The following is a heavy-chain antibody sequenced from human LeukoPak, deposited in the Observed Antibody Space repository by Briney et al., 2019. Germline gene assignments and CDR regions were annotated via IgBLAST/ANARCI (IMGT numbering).Heavy chain of an antibody. CDR2: LWFDETTH. CDR1: GFTFSHYN. V-gene: IGHV3-33*06. Sequence: GGSLRLSCAASGFTFSHYNMHWFRQAPGKGLEWVAVLWFDETTHFYADSVKGRFTISRDNSKNTLYLQMNSLRAEDTAVYYCAKGGKGIPFGYWGQGTLVTVSS. CDR3: AKGGKGIPFGY. D-gene: IGHD4-23*01. J-gene: IGHJ4*02.